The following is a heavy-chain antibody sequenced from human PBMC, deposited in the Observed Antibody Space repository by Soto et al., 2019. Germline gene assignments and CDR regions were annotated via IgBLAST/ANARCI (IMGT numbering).Heavy chain of an antibody. J-gene: IGHJ4*02. Sequence: GGSLRLSCAASGFTVSSNYMSWVRQAPGKGLEWVANIKQDASDKYYVDSVKGRFTISRDNAKNSLNLQMNSLRAEDTAVYYCVRVYGYLYYFDSWGQGALVTVSS. CDR2: IKQDASDK. CDR3: VRVYGYLYYFDS. V-gene: IGHV3-7*01. D-gene: IGHD4-17*01. CDR1: GFTVSSNY.